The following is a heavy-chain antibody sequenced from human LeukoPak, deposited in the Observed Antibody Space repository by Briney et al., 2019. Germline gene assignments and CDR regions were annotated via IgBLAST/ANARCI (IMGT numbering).Heavy chain of an antibody. CDR1: GGTFSSYA. Sequence: ASVKVSCKASGGTFSSYAISWVRQAPGQGLEWMGRIIPIFGTANYAQKFQGRVTTTTDESTSTAYMELSSLRSEDTAVYYCARDRYYDKTLPYLSNWFDPWGQGTLVTVSS. CDR2: IIPIFGTA. CDR3: ARDRYYDKTLPYLSNWFDP. J-gene: IGHJ5*02. D-gene: IGHD3-22*01. V-gene: IGHV1-69*05.